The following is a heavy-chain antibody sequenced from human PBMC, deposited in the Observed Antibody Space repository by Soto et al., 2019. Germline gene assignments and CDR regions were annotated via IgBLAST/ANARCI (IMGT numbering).Heavy chain of an antibody. CDR2: ISPHHRNT. V-gene: IGHV1-18*01. CDR1: GYTFGHFY. CDR3: AREEGGDDSLTGYYKAHHLDQ. J-gene: IGHJ4*02. D-gene: IGHD3-9*01. Sequence: QVQLVQSGAEVQKPGDSVKVSCKASGYTFGHFYITWVRQAPGQGLEWMGAISPHHRNTNYAEKLRGRGPMTTDTTTITADMELRRRSSDDTAVYYCAREEGGDDSLTGYYKAHHLDQWGQGALVTDSS.